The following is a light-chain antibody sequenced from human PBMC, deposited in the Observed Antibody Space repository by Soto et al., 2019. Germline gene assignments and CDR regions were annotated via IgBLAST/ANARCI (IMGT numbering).Light chain of an antibody. J-gene: IGKJ1*01. CDR1: QSVLYSSNNKNY. CDR3: QQYYSSWT. Sequence: DIVMTQSPDSLAVSLGERATINCKSSQSVLYSSNNKNYLAWYQQKPGQPPKLLIYWASTRESGVPDRFSGSGSGTDSTLTISRLQAEDVAVYYCQQYYSSWTFGQGTKVEIK. V-gene: IGKV4-1*01. CDR2: WAS.